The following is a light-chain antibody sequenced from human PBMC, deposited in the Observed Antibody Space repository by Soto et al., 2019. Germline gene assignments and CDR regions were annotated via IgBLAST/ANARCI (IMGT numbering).Light chain of an antibody. J-gene: IGKJ2*01. CDR1: QSVSSSY. Sequence: EIVLTQSPGTLSLSPGERATPSCRASQSVSSSYLAWYQQKPGQAPRLLIYGASSRATGIPDRFSGSGSGKDFPLTISRLEPEEFAVYYCQQYGRSPLYTLGQGTKLEIK. CDR3: QQYGRSPLYT. CDR2: GAS. V-gene: IGKV3-20*01.